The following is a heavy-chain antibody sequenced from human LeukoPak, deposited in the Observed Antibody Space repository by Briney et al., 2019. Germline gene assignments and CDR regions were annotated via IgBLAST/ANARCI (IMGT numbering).Heavy chain of an antibody. Sequence: SETLSLTCAVSGYSISSGYYWGWIRQPPGKGLEWIGRIYHSGSTYYNPSLKRRLTISVDTSKNQFSLKLSSVTAADTAVYYCARLRSTMAARPFDYWGQGTLVTVSS. CDR2: IYHSGST. CDR3: ARLRSTMAARPFDY. CDR1: GYSISSGYY. V-gene: IGHV4-38-2*01. D-gene: IGHD6-6*01. J-gene: IGHJ4*02.